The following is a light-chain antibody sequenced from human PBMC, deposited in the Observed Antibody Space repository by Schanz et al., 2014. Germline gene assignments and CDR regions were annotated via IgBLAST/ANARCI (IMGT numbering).Light chain of an antibody. CDR1: SSNIGIDT. CDR3: GIWDYSLNVGT. J-gene: IGLJ3*02. Sequence: QSVLTQPPSASGTPGQRVTISCSGSSSNIGIDTVNWFQQLPGTAPKLLIYRNNQRPSGVPDRFSGSKSGTSATLDITGLQTGDEADYYCGIWDYSLNVGTFGGGTKVTVL. V-gene: IGLV1-44*01. CDR2: RNN.